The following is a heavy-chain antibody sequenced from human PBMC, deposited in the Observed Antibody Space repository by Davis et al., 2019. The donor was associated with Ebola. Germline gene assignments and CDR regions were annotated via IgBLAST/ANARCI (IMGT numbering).Heavy chain of an antibody. V-gene: IGHV1-69*06. CDR3: ARAEWLRFNRFDY. D-gene: IGHD5-12*01. J-gene: IGHJ4*02. CDR2: IIQIFGTA. CDR1: GYTFTGFY. Sequence: SVKVSCKASGYTFTGFYIHWARQAPGQGLEWMGGIIQIFGTANYAQKFQGRVTITADKSTSTAYMELSSLRSEDTAVYYCARAEWLRFNRFDYWGQGTLVTVSS.